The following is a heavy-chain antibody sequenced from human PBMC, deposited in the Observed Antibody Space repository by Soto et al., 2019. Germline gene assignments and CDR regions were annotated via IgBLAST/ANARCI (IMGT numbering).Heavy chain of an antibody. V-gene: IGHV4-31*03. CDR3: ARLDS. CDR2: IYYSGST. J-gene: IGHJ5*01. CDR1: GGSISSGGYH. Sequence: QVQLQESGPGVVKPSQTLSLTCTVSGGSISSGGYHWSWIRQHPGKGLEWIGYIYYSGSTHYNPSXNXGVTLSVDTSKPQSSLKLSSVTAADTAVDYCARLDSWGQGTPVTVSS.